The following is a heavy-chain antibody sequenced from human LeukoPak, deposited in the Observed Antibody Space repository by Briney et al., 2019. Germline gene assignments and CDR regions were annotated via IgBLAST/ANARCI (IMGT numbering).Heavy chain of an antibody. V-gene: IGHV4-61*02. CDR1: VGSISRGSYY. Sequence: SETLSLTCTVPVGSISRGSYYWSWIRQPAGKGLEWLVRIYTSGSTNYNPSLKSRVTISVDTSKNQFSLKLSSVTAADTAVYYCARVFRIAAAAYYFDYWGQGTLVTVSS. J-gene: IGHJ4*02. D-gene: IGHD6-13*01. CDR2: IYTSGST. CDR3: ARVFRIAAAAYYFDY.